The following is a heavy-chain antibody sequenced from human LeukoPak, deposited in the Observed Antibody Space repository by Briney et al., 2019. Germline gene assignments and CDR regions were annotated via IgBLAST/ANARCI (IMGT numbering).Heavy chain of an antibody. D-gene: IGHD6-13*01. Sequence: PGGSLRLSCAASGLTFSSYAMSWVRQAPGKGLEWVSAIIGSGGSTYYADSVKGRFTISRDNSKNTLYLQMNSLRAEDTAVYYCAKAIAAAGTFDYWGQGTLVTVSS. J-gene: IGHJ4*02. V-gene: IGHV3-23*01. CDR2: IIGSGGST. CDR1: GLTFSSYA. CDR3: AKAIAAAGTFDY.